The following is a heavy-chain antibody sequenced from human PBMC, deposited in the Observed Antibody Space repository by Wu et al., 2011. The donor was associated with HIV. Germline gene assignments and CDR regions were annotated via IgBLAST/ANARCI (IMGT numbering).Heavy chain of an antibody. CDR3: AREWRYCTGGSPCPSEYLQH. Sequence: QVQLLQSGTDMKKPGASVKVSCKASGYNFAGYYMHWVRLAPGQGLEWMGWINPNFGGTNYAPKFQGRVSMTRDTSINTVYMELKRLKSDGTAIYYCAREWRYCTGGSPCPSEYLQHWGQGTLV. V-gene: IGHV1-2*02. J-gene: IGHJ1*01. CDR2: INPNFGGT. D-gene: IGHD2-8*02. CDR1: GYNFAGYY.